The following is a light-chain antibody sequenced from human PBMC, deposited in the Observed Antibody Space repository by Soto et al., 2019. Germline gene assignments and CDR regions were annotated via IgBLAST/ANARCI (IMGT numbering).Light chain of an antibody. V-gene: IGKV1-5*01. J-gene: IGKJ1*01. CDR3: HQYNSYWT. CDR2: DAS. Sequence: IQVTQSPSSLSASLGDRVTITCRASQSISSWLAWYQHKPGKAPKLLIYDASSLESGVPSRFSGSGSGTEFTLSISSLQPDDFATYCCHQYNSYWTFGQGTKVDIK. CDR1: QSISSW.